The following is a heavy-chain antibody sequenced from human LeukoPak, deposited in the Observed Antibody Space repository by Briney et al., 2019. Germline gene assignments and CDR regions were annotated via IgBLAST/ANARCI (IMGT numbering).Heavy chain of an antibody. CDR2: IYYSGST. CDR3: ARQTLWFRAAWFDP. V-gene: IGHV4-59*08. D-gene: IGHD3-10*01. Sequence: PSETLSLTCTVSGGSISSYYWSWIRQPPGKGLEWIGYIYYSGSTYYNPSLKSRVTISVDTSKNQFSLKLSSVTAADTAVYYCARQTLWFRAAWFDPWGQGTLVTVSS. CDR1: GGSISSYY. J-gene: IGHJ5*02.